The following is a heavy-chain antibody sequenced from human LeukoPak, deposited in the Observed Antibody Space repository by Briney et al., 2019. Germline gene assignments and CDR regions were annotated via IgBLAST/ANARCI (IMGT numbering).Heavy chain of an antibody. D-gene: IGHD4-11*01. CDR2: IYHSGST. V-gene: IGHV4-38-2*01. CDR3: ARRYSNYFFDY. Sequence: SETLSLTCGVSAYSITSGYYWAWIRQPPGKGLEWIGNIYHSGSTYYNPPLKSRVTISVDTSKNQFSLKLSSVTAADTAVYYCARRYSNYFFDYWGQGTLVTVSS. CDR1: AYSITSGYY. J-gene: IGHJ4*02.